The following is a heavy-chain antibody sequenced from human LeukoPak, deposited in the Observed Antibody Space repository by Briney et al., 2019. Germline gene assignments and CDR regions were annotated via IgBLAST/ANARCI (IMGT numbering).Heavy chain of an antibody. V-gene: IGHV3-48*03. J-gene: IGHJ4*02. CDR3: ARGRDGHKQNPDY. D-gene: IGHD5-24*01. Sequence: GGSLRLSCAASGFTFSNCEMNWVRQAPGKGLEWVSFISTSGSIKYYAESVKGRFTISRDNTKNSLYLQMNSLRAEDTALYYCARGRDGHKQNPDYWGQGTLVTVSS. CDR1: GFTFSNCE. CDR2: ISTSGSIK.